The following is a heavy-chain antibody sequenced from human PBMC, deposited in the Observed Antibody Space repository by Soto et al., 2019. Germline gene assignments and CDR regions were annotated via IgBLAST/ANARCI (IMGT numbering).Heavy chain of an antibody. D-gene: IGHD2-15*01. Sequence: PGGSLRLSCAASGFTFSSYSMNWVRQAPGKGLEWVSYISSSSSTIYYADSVKGRFTISRDNAKNSLYLQMNSLRDEDTAVYYCAIVKGYCSGGSCYRDAFDIWGQGTMVTVSS. CDR1: GFTFSSYS. CDR3: AIVKGYCSGGSCYRDAFDI. V-gene: IGHV3-48*02. J-gene: IGHJ3*02. CDR2: ISSSSSTI.